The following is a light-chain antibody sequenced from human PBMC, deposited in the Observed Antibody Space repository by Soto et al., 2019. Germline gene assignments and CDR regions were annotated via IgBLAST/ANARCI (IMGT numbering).Light chain of an antibody. CDR2: EVS. CDR3: CSYAGSSTAV. Sequence: QSALTQPASVSGSPGQSITISCTGTSSDVRSYNLVSWYQQHPGKAPKLMIYEVSKRPSGVSNRFSGSKSGNTASLTISGLQAEDEADYYCCSYAGSSTAVFGGGTQLTVL. CDR1: SSDVRSYNL. J-gene: IGLJ7*01. V-gene: IGLV2-23*02.